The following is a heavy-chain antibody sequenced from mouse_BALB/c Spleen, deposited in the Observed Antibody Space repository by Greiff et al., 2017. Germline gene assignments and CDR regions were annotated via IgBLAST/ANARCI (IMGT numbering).Heavy chain of an antibody. D-gene: IGHD3-2*01. Sequence: QVQLKESGAELVRPGSSVKISCKASGYAFSSYWMNWVKQRPGQGLEWIGQIYPGDGDTNYNGKFKGKATLTADKSSSTAYMQLSSLTSEDSAVYFCARRGDSSGYLDYWGQGTTLTVSS. CDR1: GYAFSSYW. V-gene: IGHV1-80*01. J-gene: IGHJ2*01. CDR3: ARRGDSSGYLDY. CDR2: IYPGDGDT.